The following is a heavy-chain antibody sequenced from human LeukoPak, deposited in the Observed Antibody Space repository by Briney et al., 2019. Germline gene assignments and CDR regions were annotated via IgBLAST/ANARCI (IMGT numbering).Heavy chain of an antibody. CDR2: IYSSGST. V-gene: IGHV4-61*02. Sequence: SETLSLTCTVSGFSISSGSYYWSWIRQPAGKGLEWIGRIYSSGSTNYNPSLKSRVTISVDPSGNQFSLKLSSVTAADTAVYYCAGISGSYLNNWFDPWGQGTLVTVSS. D-gene: IGHD1-26*01. CDR1: GFSISSGSYY. CDR3: AGISGSYLNNWFDP. J-gene: IGHJ5*02.